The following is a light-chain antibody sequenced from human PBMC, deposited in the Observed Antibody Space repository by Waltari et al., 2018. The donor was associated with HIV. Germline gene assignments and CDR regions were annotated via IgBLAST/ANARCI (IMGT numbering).Light chain of an antibody. CDR1: RSDIVYYNY. Sequence: ALTQPASVSGSPGQSIIISCSGTRSDIVYYNYVSWYQQHPGKAPKLMIYEVSNRPSGISNRFSGSKSGNTASLTISALQAEDEADYFCSSVANSVTLSVLFGGGTKLTVL. CDR2: EVS. V-gene: IGLV2-14*01. CDR3: SSVANSVTLSVL. J-gene: IGLJ3*02.